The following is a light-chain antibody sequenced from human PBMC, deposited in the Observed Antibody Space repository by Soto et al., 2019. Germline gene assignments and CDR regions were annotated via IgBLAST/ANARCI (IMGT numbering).Light chain of an antibody. V-gene: IGLV2-14*01. CDR3: SSFTSSSTRV. J-gene: IGLJ1*01. CDR2: DVS. Sequence: QSVLTQSASVSGSPVQSITISCTGTSSDVGAYNCVSWYQQHPGKAPKLIIYDVSNRPSGVSNRFSGSKSGNTASLTISALQAEDEADYYCSSFTSSSTRVLGTGTKVTVL. CDR1: SSDVGAYNC.